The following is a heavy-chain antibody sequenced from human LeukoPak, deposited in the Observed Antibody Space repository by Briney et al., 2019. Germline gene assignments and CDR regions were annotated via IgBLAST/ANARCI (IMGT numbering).Heavy chain of an antibody. Sequence: SETLSLTCAVYGGSLSGYYWSWIRQSPGKGLEWIGSIFYDGTTYYNPSLKSRVTISVDTSKSQFSLTLRSVTTADTAVYYCARRVVAGTTVDFWGQGNLVTVSS. CDR2: IFYDGTT. V-gene: IGHV4-34*12. CDR3: ARRVVAGTTVDF. J-gene: IGHJ4*02. CDR1: GGSLSGYY. D-gene: IGHD6-19*01.